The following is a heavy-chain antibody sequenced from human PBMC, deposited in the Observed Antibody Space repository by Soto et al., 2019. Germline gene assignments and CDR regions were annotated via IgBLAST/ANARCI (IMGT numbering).Heavy chain of an antibody. J-gene: IGHJ4*02. CDR1: GYTFTSYY. CDR3: ARGQWSAVVVIPFDY. Sequence: QVQLVQSGAEVKKPGASVKVSCKASGYTFTSYYMHWVRQAPGQGLEWMGIINPSGGSTRYAQKCKGRVTPTRYTSTRTVYMELSSLRSEDTAVYYCARGQWSAVVVIPFDYWGQGTLVTVSS. CDR2: INPSGGST. D-gene: IGHD3-22*01. V-gene: IGHV1-46*01.